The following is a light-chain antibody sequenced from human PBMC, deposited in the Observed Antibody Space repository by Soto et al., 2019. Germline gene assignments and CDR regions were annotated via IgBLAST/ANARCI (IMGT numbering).Light chain of an antibody. CDR2: EVT. Sequence: QSALTQPASVSGSPGQSITISCSGTSSDVGAHDFVSWYQQHPDKAPKVIIFEVTKRPSGVSVRFSGSKTGNTASLTISGLQAKDGVDYYCNSYTLSKTVIFGGGTKLTVL. V-gene: IGLV2-14*01. J-gene: IGLJ2*01. CDR3: NSYTLSKTVI. CDR1: SSDVGAHDF.